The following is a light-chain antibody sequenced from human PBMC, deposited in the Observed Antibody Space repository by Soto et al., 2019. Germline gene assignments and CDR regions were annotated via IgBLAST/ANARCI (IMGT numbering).Light chain of an antibody. V-gene: IGLV2-14*01. CDR2: DVS. Sequence: QSVLTQPASVSGSPGQSITISCTGTSSDVGGYNYVSWYQQHPGKAPKLMIYDVSNRPSGVSNRFSGSKSGNTASLTISGRQDADEADYYCSSYTSSSTVVVGGGTKLTVL. CDR3: SSYTSSSTVV. CDR1: SSDVGGYNY. J-gene: IGLJ2*01.